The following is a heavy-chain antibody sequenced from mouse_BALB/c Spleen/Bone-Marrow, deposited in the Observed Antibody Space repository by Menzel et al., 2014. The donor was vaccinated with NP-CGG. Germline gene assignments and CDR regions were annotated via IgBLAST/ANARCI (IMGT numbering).Heavy chain of an antibody. CDR2: IYPGNGDT. D-gene: IGHD1-1*01. V-gene: IGHV14-3*02. CDR1: GFNFTDTY. CDR3: AAYYSGSRYGFAY. J-gene: IGHJ3*01. Sequence: VQLQQSGAELVKPGASVKLSCTASGFNFTDTYMHWVKQRPEQGLEWIGSIYPGNGDTKYDPKFQGKATITADTSSNTAYLQLSSLTSEDTAVYYCAAYYSGSRYGFAYWGQGTLVTVSA.